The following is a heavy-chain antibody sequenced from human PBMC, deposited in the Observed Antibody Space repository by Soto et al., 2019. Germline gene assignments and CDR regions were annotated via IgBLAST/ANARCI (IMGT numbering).Heavy chain of an antibody. CDR2: ISGSGGST. V-gene: IGHV3-23*01. CDR3: ATTAPETYYYYYYGMDV. J-gene: IGHJ6*02. Sequence: EVQLLESGGGLVQPGGSQRLSCAASGFTFSSYAMSWVRQAPGKGLEWVSAISGSGGSTYYADSVKGRFTISRDNSKNTLYLQMNSLRAEDTAVYYCATTAPETYYYYYYGMDVWGQGTTVTVSS. CDR1: GFTFSSYA.